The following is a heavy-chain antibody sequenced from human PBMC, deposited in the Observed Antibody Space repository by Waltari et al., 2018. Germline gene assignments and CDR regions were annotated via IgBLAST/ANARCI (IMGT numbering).Heavy chain of an antibody. D-gene: IGHD3-10*01. Sequence: FSNYYMDWGRQAPGKGLEWLAHISGCSVMVSYADSVKGRFTISRDNAKNSLYLQMESLRDEDTAVYYCARAGGCDYWGQGTLVTVSS. CDR3: ARAGGCDY. CDR2: ISGCSVMV. V-gene: IGHV3-48*02. CDR1: FSNYY. J-gene: IGHJ4*02.